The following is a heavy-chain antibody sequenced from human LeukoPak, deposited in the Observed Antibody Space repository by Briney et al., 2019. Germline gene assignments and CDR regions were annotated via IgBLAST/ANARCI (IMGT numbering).Heavy chain of an antibody. CDR2: INSSSSTI. CDR3: ARMPFKVRGVIGDY. D-gene: IGHD3-10*01. V-gene: IGHV3-48*01. CDR1: GFTFSSYS. Sequence: GGSLRLSCAASGFTFSSYSMNWVRQAPGKGLEWVSYINSSSSTIYYADSVKGRFTISRDNAKNSLYLQMNSLRAEDTAVYYCARMPFKVRGVIGDYWGQGTLVTVSS. J-gene: IGHJ4*02.